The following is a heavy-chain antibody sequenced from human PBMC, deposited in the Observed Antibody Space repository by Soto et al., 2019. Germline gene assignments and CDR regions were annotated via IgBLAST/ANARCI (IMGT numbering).Heavy chain of an antibody. D-gene: IGHD3-3*01. CDR3: AKAGFPVFGEGFDP. J-gene: IGHJ5*02. V-gene: IGHV3-30*18. CDR2: ISHDGEKE. CDR1: GFAFRSFG. Sequence: PGGSLRLSCAASGFAFRSFGMHWVRQAPGKGLEWVALISHDGEKEYYADSVKGRFTISRDNSDNTLFLRMSSLTADDSAVYFCAKAGFPVFGEGFDPWGQGTRVTVSS.